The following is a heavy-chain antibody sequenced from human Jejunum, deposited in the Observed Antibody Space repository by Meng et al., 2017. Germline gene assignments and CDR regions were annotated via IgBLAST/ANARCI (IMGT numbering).Heavy chain of an antibody. D-gene: IGHD2/OR15-2a*01. Sequence: QVPLQQWGAGLLKPSETLSLTCAVYGGSFSGYYWSWIRQPPGKGLEWIGEINHSGSTNYNPSLKSRVTISVDTSKNQFSLKLSSVTAADTAVYYCARLRATDNQSKYRNTIFDYWGQGTLVTVSS. J-gene: IGHJ4*02. CDR3: ARLRATDNQSKYRNTIFDY. CDR1: GGSFSGYY. CDR2: INHSGST. V-gene: IGHV4-34*01.